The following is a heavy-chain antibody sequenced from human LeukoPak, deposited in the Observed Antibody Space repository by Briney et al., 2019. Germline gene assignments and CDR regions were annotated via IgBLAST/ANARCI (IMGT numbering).Heavy chain of an antibody. J-gene: IGHJ3*02. Sequence: GASVKVSCKTSGYTFTTCAVHWVRQAPGQRLEWMGWIHADSGITKYSQKLQGRVAIARDTSASTIYMELTSLRIEDTAVYFCTIGLAGDWDAFDIWGLGTMVTVSS. D-gene: IGHD6-19*01. CDR2: IHADSGIT. V-gene: IGHV1-3*01. CDR1: GYTFTTCA. CDR3: TIGLAGDWDAFDI.